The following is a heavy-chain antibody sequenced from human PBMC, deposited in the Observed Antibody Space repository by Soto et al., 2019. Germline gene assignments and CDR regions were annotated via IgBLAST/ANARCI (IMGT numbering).Heavy chain of an antibody. J-gene: IGHJ5*02. CDR1: GGSISSGGYY. CDR3: ARDQGSGYDRRRAMFDP. V-gene: IGHV4-31*03. CDR2: IYYSGST. Sequence: PSETLSLTCTVSGGSISSGGYYWSWIRQHPGKGLEWIGYIYYSGSTYYNPSLKSRVTISVDTSKNQFSLKLSSVTAADTAVYYCARDQGSGYDRRRAMFDPWGQGTQVTVSS. D-gene: IGHD5-12*01.